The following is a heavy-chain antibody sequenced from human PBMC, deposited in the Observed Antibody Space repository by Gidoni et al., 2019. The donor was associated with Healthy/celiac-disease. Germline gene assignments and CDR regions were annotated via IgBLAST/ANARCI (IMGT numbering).Heavy chain of an antibody. CDR2: IWYDGSNK. Sequence: QVQLVESGGGVVQPGKSLRLSCAASGFTFRSYGMHWVRQAPGKGLEWVAVIWYDGSNKYYADSVKGRFTISRDNSKNTLYLQMNSLRAEDTAVYYCARSRTAMAMYYFDYWGQGTLVTVSS. CDR3: ARSRTAMAMYYFDY. CDR1: GFTFRSYG. J-gene: IGHJ4*02. V-gene: IGHV3-33*01. D-gene: IGHD5-18*01.